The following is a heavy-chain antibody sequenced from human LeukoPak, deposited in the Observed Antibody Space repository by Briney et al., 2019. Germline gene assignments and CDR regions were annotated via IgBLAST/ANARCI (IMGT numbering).Heavy chain of an antibody. CDR2: INHSGST. Sequence: PSETLSLTCAVYGGSFSGYYWTWIRQPPGKGLEWIGEINHSGSTNYNPSLKSRVTISVDTSKNQFSLKLRSVTAADTAVYYCARGRGYCSDGSCYSPGVYIDYWGQGTLVTVSS. V-gene: IGHV4-34*01. D-gene: IGHD2-15*01. CDR1: GGSFSGYY. J-gene: IGHJ4*02. CDR3: ARGRGYCSDGSCYSPGVYIDY.